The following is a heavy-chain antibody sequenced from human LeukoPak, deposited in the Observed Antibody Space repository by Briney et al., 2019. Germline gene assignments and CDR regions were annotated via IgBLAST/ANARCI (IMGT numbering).Heavy chain of an antibody. CDR1: GGSISSGDSY. V-gene: IGHV4-30-4*01. Sequence: RPSETLSLTCTVSGGSISSGDSYWSWIRQPPGKGLEWIGSIYYSGSTYYNPSLKSRVTISVDTSKNQFSLKLSSVTAADTAVYYCARAGQYYHESVGYSPDYWGKGTLVTFSS. CDR2: IYYSGST. CDR3: ARAGQYYHESVGYSPDY. D-gene: IGHD3-22*01. J-gene: IGHJ4*02.